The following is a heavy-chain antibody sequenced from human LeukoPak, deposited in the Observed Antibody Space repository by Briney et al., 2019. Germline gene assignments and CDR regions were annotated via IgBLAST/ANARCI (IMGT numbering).Heavy chain of an antibody. CDR2: IKQDGSEK. V-gene: IGHV3-7*03. CDR1: GFTFSSYW. J-gene: IGHJ5*02. CDR3: ARGSLLWFGELWGGFDP. Sequence: PGGSLRLSCAASGFTFSSYWMSWVRQAPGKGLEWVANIKQDGSEKYYVDSVKGRFTISRDNAKNSLYLQMNSLRAEDTAVYYCARGSLLWFGELWGGFDPWGQGTLVTVSS. D-gene: IGHD3-10*01.